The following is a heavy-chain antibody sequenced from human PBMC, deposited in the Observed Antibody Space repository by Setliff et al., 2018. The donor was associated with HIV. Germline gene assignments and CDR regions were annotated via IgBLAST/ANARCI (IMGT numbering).Heavy chain of an antibody. J-gene: IGHJ4*02. CDR1: GFTFSRYS. CDR2: ISSSSSYR. Sequence: PGGSLRLSCAASGFTFSRYSMNWVRQAPGKGLEWVSCISSSSSYRYNADSVKGRFTISRDNAKNSLYLQMNSLRAEDTAVYYCARTYYYDSPGYSPFDYWGQGTLVTVSS. D-gene: IGHD3-22*01. V-gene: IGHV3-21*01. CDR3: ARTYYYDSPGYSPFDY.